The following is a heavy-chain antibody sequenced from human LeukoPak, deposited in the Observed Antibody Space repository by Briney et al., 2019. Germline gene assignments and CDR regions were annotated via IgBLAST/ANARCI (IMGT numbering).Heavy chain of an antibody. V-gene: IGHV3-7*01. D-gene: IGHD3-22*01. CDR1: GFTFSSYW. CDR2: IKQDGSEK. J-gene: IGHJ4*02. Sequence: GGSLRLPCAASGFTFSSYWMSWVRQAPGKGLEWVANIKQDGSEKYYVDSVKGRFTISRDNAKNSLYLQMNSLRAEDTAVYYRARDQYYYDSSGYCYYWGQGTLVTVSS. CDR3: ARDQYYYDSSGYCYY.